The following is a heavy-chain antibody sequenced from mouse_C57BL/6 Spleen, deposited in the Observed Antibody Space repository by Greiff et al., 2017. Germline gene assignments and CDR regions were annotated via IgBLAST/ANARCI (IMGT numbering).Heavy chain of an antibody. CDR2: IHPNSGST. D-gene: IGHD3-3*01. J-gene: IGHJ2*01. V-gene: IGHV1-64*01. CDR3: AREGTGGYFDY. CDR1: GYTFTSYW. Sequence: QVQLQQSGAELVKPGASVKLSCKASGYTFTSYWMHWVKQRPGQGLEWIGMIHPNSGSTNYNEKFKSKATLTVDKSSSTAYMQLSSLTSEDSAVYYCAREGTGGYFDYWGQGTTLTVSS.